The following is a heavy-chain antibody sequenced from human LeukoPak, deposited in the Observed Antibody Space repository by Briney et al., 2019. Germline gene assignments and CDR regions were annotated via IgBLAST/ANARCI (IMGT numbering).Heavy chain of an antibody. CDR2: IWYDGSKQ. J-gene: IGHJ4*02. D-gene: IGHD6-19*01. CDR3: ARDPGGWSLDS. Sequence: GGSLRLSCAASGLIFNNYGFLWVRQAPGKGLEWVAVIWYDGSKQYYADSVQGRFTISRDNSKNTVYLQMNNLRAEDTAVYFCARDPGGWSLDSWGQGTLVTVSS. CDR1: GLIFNNYG. V-gene: IGHV3-33*01.